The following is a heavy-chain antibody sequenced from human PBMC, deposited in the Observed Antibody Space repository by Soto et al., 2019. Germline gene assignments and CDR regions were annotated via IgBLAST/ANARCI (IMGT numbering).Heavy chain of an antibody. V-gene: IGHV3-74*01. CDR2: INSDGSST. J-gene: IGHJ6*02. Sequence: GGSLRLSCAASGFTFSSYWMHWVRQAPGKGLVWVSRINSDGSSTSYADSVKGRFTISRDNAKNTLYLQMNSLRAEDTAVYYCARAGGSFVYDSSGYYWNYYYGMDVWGQGTTVTVSS. CDR1: GFTFSSYW. CDR3: ARAGGSFVYDSSGYYWNYYYGMDV. D-gene: IGHD3-22*01.